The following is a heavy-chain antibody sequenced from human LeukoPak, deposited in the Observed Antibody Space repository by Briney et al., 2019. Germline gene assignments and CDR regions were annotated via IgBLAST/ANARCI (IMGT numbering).Heavy chain of an antibody. CDR1: GYTFTGYY. D-gene: IGHD2-2*01. V-gene: IGHV1-2*02. J-gene: IGHJ4*02. Sequence: ASVKVSCKASGYTFTGYYMHWVRQAPGQGLEWMGWINPNSGGTNYAQKFQGRVTMTRDTSISTAYMELSRLRSDDTAVYYCARVQRFGVPAYDFDYWGQGTLVTVSS. CDR2: INPNSGGT. CDR3: ARVQRFGVPAYDFDY.